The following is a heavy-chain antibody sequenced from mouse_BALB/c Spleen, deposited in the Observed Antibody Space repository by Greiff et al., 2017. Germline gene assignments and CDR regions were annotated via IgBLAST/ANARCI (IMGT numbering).Heavy chain of an antibody. D-gene: IGHD1-2*01. Sequence: QVQLQQSGAELMKPGASVKISCKATGYTFSSYWIEWVKQRPGHGLEWIGEILPGSGSTNYNEKFKGKATFTADTSSNTAYMQLSSLTSEDSAVYYCARSRPYYGYYFDYWGQGTTLTVSS. J-gene: IGHJ2*01. CDR2: ILPGSGST. CDR3: ARSRPYYGYYFDY. CDR1: GYTFSSYW. V-gene: IGHV1-9*01.